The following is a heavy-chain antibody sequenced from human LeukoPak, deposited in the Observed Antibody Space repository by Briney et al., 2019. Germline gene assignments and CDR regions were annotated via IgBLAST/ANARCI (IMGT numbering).Heavy chain of an antibody. CDR2: ISISGSGT. CDR3: VTVAANRVY. Sequence: GRSLRLSCAASGFTFSSYAMTWVRQAPGKGLEWVSAISISGSGTSYADSVKGRFTISRDNSKNTLYLQMISLRADDTAIYYCVTVAANRVYWGQGTLVTVSS. J-gene: IGHJ4*02. D-gene: IGHD6-19*01. V-gene: IGHV3-23*01. CDR1: GFTFSSYA.